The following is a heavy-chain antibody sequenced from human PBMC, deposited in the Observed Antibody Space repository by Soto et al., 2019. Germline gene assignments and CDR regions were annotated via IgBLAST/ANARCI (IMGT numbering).Heavy chain of an antibody. V-gene: IGHV4-34*01. CDR3: ARGQQLVPGGFDP. CDR1: GGSFSGYF. Sequence: SETLSLTCAVYGGSFSGYFWTWIRQPPGKGLEWIGEINHSGSSNYNPSLKSRLTISVDTSKSQFSLKLSSVTAADKDVYYCARGQQLVPGGFDPWGQGTLVTVSS. CDR2: INHSGSS. D-gene: IGHD6-13*01. J-gene: IGHJ5*02.